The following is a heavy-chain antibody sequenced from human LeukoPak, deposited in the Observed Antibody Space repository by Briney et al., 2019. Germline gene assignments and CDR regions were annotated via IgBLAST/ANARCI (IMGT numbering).Heavy chain of an antibody. CDR1: GFTFSSYS. D-gene: IGHD1-26*01. CDR3: ARGGEIVGALHDY. Sequence: PGGSLRLSCAASGFTFSSYSMNWVRQAPGRGLEWVSSISSSSSYIYYADSVKGRFTISRDNAKNSLYLQMNSLRAEDTAVYYCARGGEIVGALHDYWGQGTLVTVSS. J-gene: IGHJ4*02. CDR2: ISSSSSYI. V-gene: IGHV3-21*01.